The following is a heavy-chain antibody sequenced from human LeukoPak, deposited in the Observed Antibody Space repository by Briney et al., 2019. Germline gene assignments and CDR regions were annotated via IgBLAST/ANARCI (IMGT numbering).Heavy chain of an antibody. J-gene: IGHJ6*02. V-gene: IGHV3-23*01. CDR2: ISGNGGST. CDR3: AREIPQQLVAMDV. D-gene: IGHD6-13*01. CDR1: GFTFSSYA. Sequence: GGSLRLSCAVSGFTFSSYAMSWVRQAPGKGLEWVSVISGNGGSTYHADSVKGRFTISRDNSKNTLYLQMNSLRAEDTAVYYCAREIPQQLVAMDVWGQGTTVTVSS.